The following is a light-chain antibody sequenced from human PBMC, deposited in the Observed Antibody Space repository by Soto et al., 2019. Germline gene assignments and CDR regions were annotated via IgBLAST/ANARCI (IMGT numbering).Light chain of an antibody. CDR1: SSNIGRHT. Sequence: QSVLTQPPSASGAPGQTIAISCSGGSSNIGRHTVNWYQQLPGTAPRLHIYSNTQRPSGVPDRFSGSKSGTSASLASSGFQYEYEGDYFCEAWDDSLNGVVFGGGTKVTVL. CDR3: EAWDDSLNGVV. V-gene: IGLV1-44*01. CDR2: SNT. J-gene: IGLJ2*01.